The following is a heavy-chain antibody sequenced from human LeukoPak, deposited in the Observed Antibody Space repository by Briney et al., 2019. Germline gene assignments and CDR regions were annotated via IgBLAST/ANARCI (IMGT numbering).Heavy chain of an antibody. J-gene: IGHJ3*02. CDR2: INSDGYSI. Sequence: GGSLRLSCAASGFTFSSYWMHWVRQAPGRGLVWVSRINSDGYSISYADSVKGRFIISRDNAKNTLYLQMNSLRAGDTAVYYCARATSKGGLDIWGQGTVVTISS. V-gene: IGHV3-74*01. CDR3: ARATSKGGLDI. D-gene: IGHD2-15*01. CDR1: GFTFSSYW.